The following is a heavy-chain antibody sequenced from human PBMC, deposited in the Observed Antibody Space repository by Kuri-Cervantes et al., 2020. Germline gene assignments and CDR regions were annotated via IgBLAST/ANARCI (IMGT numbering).Heavy chain of an antibody. J-gene: IGHJ4*02. V-gene: IGHV3-23*01. Sequence: GGSLRLSCTASGFSFEDFVMTWVRQAPGKGLEWVSTISGSADTTYYADSVKGRFTISRDNSKNTLSLQMNGLSAEDAAIYYCTRGLGYYFDYWGQGTLVTVSS. CDR1: GFSFEDFV. D-gene: IGHD3-10*01. CDR3: TRGLGYYFDY. CDR2: ISGSADTT.